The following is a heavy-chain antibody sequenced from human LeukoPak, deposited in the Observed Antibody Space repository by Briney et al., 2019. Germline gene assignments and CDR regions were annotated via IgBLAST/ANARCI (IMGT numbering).Heavy chain of an antibody. V-gene: IGHV3-74*01. CDR3: ARYYDYFDY. CDR2: INSDGSST. J-gene: IGHJ4*02. D-gene: IGHD3-10*01. CDR1: GFTFSSYW. Sequence: GGSLRLSCAASGFTFSSYWMHWVRQAPGKGLVWVARINSDGSSTSYADSVKGRFTITRDNAKNALYLQMNSLRAEDAAVYYCARYYDYFDYWGQGTLVTVSS.